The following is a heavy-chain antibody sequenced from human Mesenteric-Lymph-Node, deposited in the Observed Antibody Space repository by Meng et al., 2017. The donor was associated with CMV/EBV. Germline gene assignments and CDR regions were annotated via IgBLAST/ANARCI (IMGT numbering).Heavy chain of an antibody. CDR1: GFTFDDFG. CDR2: INWNDSST. CDR3: AKGSAASRPYYFDY. D-gene: IGHD3-3*01. Sequence: GGSLRLSCTASGFTFDDFGMRWVRQAPGKGLEWVSGINWNDSSTGYVDSVKGRFTISRDNSKNTLSLQMNSLRAEDTAVYYCAKGSAASRPYYFDYWGQGTLVTVSS. J-gene: IGHJ4*02. V-gene: IGHV3-20*04.